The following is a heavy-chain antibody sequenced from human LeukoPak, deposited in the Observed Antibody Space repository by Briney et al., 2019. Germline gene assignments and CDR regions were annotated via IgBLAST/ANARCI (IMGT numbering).Heavy chain of an antibody. CDR1: GGSISSYY. CDR2: INHSGST. D-gene: IGHD3-16*01. CDR3: ARAWGYFDY. V-gene: IGHV4-34*01. Sequence: SETLSLTCTVSGGSISSYYWSWIRQPPGKGLEWIGEINHSGSTNYNPSLKSRVTISVDTSKNQFSLKLSSVTAADTAVYYCARAWGYFDYWGQGTLVTVSS. J-gene: IGHJ4*02.